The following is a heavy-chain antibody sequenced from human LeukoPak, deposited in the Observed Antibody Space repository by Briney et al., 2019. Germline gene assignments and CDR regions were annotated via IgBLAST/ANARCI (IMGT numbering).Heavy chain of an antibody. D-gene: IGHD3-3*01. V-gene: IGHV4-59*01. J-gene: IGHJ3*02. CDR1: GGSSSSYY. CDR2: IYYGGST. CDR3: ARTQGYDFWSGYDDAFDI. Sequence: IPSETMSLTCTVAGGSSSSYYWSWLRQPPEEGQGWIGYIYYGGSTNYIPSLKSRVTISVVTSKNQFSLKLSSVTAADTAVYYCARTQGYDFWSGYDDAFDIWGEGRMVTVPS.